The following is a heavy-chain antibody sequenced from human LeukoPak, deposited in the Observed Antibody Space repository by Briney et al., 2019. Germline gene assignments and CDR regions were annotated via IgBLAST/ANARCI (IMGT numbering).Heavy chain of an antibody. CDR1: GFTFSSYA. CDR3: ARRGSGYGGLDY. D-gene: IGHD5-18*01. Sequence: GGSLRLSCAASGFTFSSYAMSWVRQAPGKGLEWVGRSKNKANSYTTEYAASVKGRFTVSRDDSKNSLYLQTNSLKTEDTAVYYCARRGSGYGGLDYWGQGTLVTVSS. CDR2: SKNKANSYTT. J-gene: IGHJ4*02. V-gene: IGHV3-72*01.